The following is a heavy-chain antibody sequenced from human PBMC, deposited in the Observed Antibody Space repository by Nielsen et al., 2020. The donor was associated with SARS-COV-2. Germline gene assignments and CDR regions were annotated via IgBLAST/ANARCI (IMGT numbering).Heavy chain of an antibody. CDR3: VRDRGFTASWYFDY. CDR2: ITGEGDNT. CDR1: GFNFEDHT. D-gene: IGHD2-2*01. Sequence: GESLKISCAGSGFNFEDHTMHWVRQVPGKGLEWISLITGEGDNTLYGGSVKGRFTVSRDNGKDSLYLQMSSLRPDDTGFYYCVRDRGFTASWYFDYWGQGTLVTVSS. V-gene: IGHV3-43*02. J-gene: IGHJ4*02.